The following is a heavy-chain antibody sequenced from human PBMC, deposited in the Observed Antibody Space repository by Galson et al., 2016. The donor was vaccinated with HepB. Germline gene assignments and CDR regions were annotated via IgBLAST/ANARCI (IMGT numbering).Heavy chain of an antibody. CDR1: GGSLSGYY. CDR3: ARGLRNDFWSGYLYGLDV. J-gene: IGHJ6*02. V-gene: IGHV4-34*01. D-gene: IGHD3-3*01. Sequence: SETLSLTCAVYGGSLSGYYWSWIRQPPGKGLEWIGEISHSGSTINSPSLKGRVTISIVTSRNQFSLQLSSVTAADTAVYYCARGLRNDFWSGYLYGLDVWGQGTTVTVSS. CDR2: ISHSGST.